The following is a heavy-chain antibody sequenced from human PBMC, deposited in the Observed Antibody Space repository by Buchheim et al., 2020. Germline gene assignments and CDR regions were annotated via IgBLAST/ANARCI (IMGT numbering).Heavy chain of an antibody. CDR2: IYYSGST. Sequence: QLQLQESGPGLVKPSETLSLTCTVSGGSIRSSSYYWGWIRQPPGKGLEWIGSIYYSGSTYYHPSLKSRVTISVAPSKNHFSLKLSSVTAADTAVYYCASDYGGNSVGWFDPWGQGTL. D-gene: IGHD4-23*01. J-gene: IGHJ5*02. CDR1: GGSIRSSSYY. V-gene: IGHV4-39*02. CDR3: ASDYGGNSVGWFDP.